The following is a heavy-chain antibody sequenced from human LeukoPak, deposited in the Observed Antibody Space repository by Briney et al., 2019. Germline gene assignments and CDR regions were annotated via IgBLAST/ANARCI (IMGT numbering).Heavy chain of an antibody. V-gene: IGHV3-64*02. D-gene: IGHD4-11*01. J-gene: IGHJ4*02. CDR2: ISSNGGST. Sequence: GGSLRLSCAASGFIFSSYAMHWVHQAPGKGLEYVSAISSNGGSTHYADSVKGRFTISRDNSKNTLYLQMGSLRAEDMAVYYCARGVSLDYWGQGTLVTVSS. CDR3: ARGVSLDY. CDR1: GFIFSSYA.